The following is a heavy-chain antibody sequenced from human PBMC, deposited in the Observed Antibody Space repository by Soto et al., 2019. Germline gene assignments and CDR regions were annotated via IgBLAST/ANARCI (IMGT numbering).Heavy chain of an antibody. CDR2: VSFDGRTK. Sequence: PXVSLRLYCAASGFTFNSFAVDWVRQAPGKGLEWVAIVSFDGRTKFYADSVKGRFTISRDNSQNTLYLEMNNLRIEDTAVYFCARKTRKWRSGNYLDSWGPGTLVTVSS. V-gene: IGHV3-30*04. CDR3: ARKTRKWRSGNYLDS. CDR1: GFTFNSFA. J-gene: IGHJ4*02. D-gene: IGHD3-3*01.